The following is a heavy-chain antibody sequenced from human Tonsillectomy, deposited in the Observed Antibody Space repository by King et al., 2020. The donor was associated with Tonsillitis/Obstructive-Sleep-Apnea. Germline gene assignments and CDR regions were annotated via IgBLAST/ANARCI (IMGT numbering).Heavy chain of an antibody. D-gene: IGHD3-10*01. J-gene: IGHJ5*02. CDR3: ASNHGSGYVPGCVDP. V-gene: IGHV1-18*01. CDR1: GDTFTSYG. Sequence: VQLVESGAEVKKPGASVKVSCKGSGDTFTSYGITWVRQAPGQGLEWMGWISADNGDRNYAQKLQGRVTMTTDTSTSTAYMELRTLRSDDTALYYCASNHGSGYVPGCVDPWGRGTLVTVSS. CDR2: ISADNGDR.